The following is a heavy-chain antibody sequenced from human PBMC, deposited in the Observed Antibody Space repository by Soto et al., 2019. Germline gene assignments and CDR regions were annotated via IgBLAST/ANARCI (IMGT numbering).Heavy chain of an antibody. D-gene: IGHD3-16*01. CDR2: VDPSDSYT. J-gene: IGHJ6*02. V-gene: IGHV5-10-1*01. CDR1: GYSFTSYW. CDR3: ARHGGVSGFNYGMDV. Sequence: GESRKISCKGSGYSFTSYWISWVRQMPGKGLEWMGRVDPSDSYTNYSPSFQGHVTISADKSISTAYLQWSSLKASDTTMYYCARHGGVSGFNYGMDVWGQGTTVTVSS.